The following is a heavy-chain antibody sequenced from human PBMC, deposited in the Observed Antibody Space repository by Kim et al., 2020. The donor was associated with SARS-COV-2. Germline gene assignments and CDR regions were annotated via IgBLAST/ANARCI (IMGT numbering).Heavy chain of an antibody. CDR3: TREGQWLVLYYFDY. V-gene: IGHV3-49*03. D-gene: IGHD6-19*01. Sequence: GGSLRLSCTASGFTFGDYAMSWFRQAPGKGLEWVGFIRSKAYGGTTEYAASVKGRFTISRDDSKSIAYLQMNSLKTEDTAVYYCTREGQWLVLYYFDYWGQGTLVTVSS. CDR2: IRSKAYGGTT. J-gene: IGHJ4*02. CDR1: GFTFGDYA.